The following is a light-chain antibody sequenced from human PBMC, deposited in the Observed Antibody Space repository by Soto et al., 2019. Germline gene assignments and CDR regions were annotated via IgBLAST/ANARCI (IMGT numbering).Light chain of an antibody. CDR1: QNIRSW. J-gene: IGKJ1*01. CDR3: QQYASYWT. CDR2: KAS. Sequence: DIKMTQSPSTLSASVGDRVTITCRASQNIRSWLAWYQQKPGKAPKLLIYKASSSESGVPSRFSGSGSGTEFTLTISSLQPDDLATYYCQQYASYWTFGQGAKVDIK. V-gene: IGKV1-5*03.